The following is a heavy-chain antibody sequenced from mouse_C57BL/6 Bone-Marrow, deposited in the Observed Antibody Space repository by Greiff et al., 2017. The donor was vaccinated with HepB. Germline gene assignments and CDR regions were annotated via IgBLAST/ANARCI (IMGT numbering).Heavy chain of an antibody. D-gene: IGHD2-3*01. CDR3: TFYDIDD. Sequence: QVQLQQPGAELVRPGASVTLSCKASGYTFTDYEMHWVKQTPVHGLEWIGAIDPETGGTAYNQKFKGKAILTADKSSSTAYMELRSLTSEDSAVYYSTFYDIDDWGKGTTVTVSS. V-gene: IGHV1-15*01. CDR1: GYTFTDYE. J-gene: IGHJ2*01. CDR2: IDPETGGT.